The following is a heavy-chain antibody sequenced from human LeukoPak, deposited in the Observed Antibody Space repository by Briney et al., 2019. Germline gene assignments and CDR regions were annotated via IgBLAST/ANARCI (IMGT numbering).Heavy chain of an antibody. J-gene: IGHJ4*02. D-gene: IGHD2-2*01. Sequence: ASVKVSCTASGGTFSSYAISWVRQVPGQGLEWMGWINTNTGSPTYAQAFTGRFVFSLDTSVSTAYLQISSLKTEDTAVYYCACYDCGDYWGQGTLVTVSS. V-gene: IGHV7-4-1*02. CDR3: ACYDCGDY. CDR1: GGTFSSYA. CDR2: INTNTGSP.